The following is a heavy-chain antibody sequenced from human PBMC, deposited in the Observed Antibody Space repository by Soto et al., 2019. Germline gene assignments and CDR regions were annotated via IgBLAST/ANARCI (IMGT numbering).Heavy chain of an antibody. CDR1: GGTFSSYA. CDR2: IIPIFGTA. Sequence: SVKVSCKASGGTFSSYAISWVRQAPGQGLEWMGGIIPIFGTANYAQKFQGRVTITADEYTSTAYMELSSLRSEDTAVYYWSRASSVDGFKDSDYRGQGTPVNVSS. V-gene: IGHV1-69*13. CDR3: SRASSVDGFKDSDY. J-gene: IGHJ4*02. D-gene: IGHD6-19*01.